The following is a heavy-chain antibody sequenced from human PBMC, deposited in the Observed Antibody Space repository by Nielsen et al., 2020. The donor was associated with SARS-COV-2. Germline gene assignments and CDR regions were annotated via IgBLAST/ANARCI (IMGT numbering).Heavy chain of an antibody. CDR1: GYTFTSYG. D-gene: IGHD3-22*01. Sequence: ASVKVSCKASGYTFTSYGISWVRQAPGQGLEWMGWISAYNGNTNYAQKLQGRVTMTTDTSTSTAYMELRSLRSDDTAVYYCARDAMIVVVPAYYYYGMDVWGQGTTATVSS. J-gene: IGHJ6*02. V-gene: IGHV1-18*01. CDR3: ARDAMIVVVPAYYYYGMDV. CDR2: ISAYNGNT.